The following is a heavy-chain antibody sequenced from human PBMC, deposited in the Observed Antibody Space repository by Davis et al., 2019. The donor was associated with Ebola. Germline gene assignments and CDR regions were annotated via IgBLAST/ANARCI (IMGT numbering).Heavy chain of an antibody. CDR2: IYYSGST. CDR1: GGSISSGDYY. Sequence: PSETLSLTCTVSGGSISSGDYYWSWIRQPPGKGLEWIGYIYYSGSTYYNPSLKSRVTISVDTSKNQFSLKLSSVTAADTAVYYCARENTIGGHFDYWGQGTLVTVSS. D-gene: IGHD3-16*01. J-gene: IGHJ4*02. CDR3: ARENTIGGHFDY. V-gene: IGHV4-30-4*01.